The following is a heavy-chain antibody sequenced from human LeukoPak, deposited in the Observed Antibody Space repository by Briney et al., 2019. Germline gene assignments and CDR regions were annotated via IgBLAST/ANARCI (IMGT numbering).Heavy chain of an antibody. CDR3: AKDMVLGFLEWSSMYAHDDY. CDR1: GFTFSSYA. Sequence: GGSLRLSCAASGFTFSSYAMSWVRQAPGKGLEWVSSISVSGGSTYYADSVKGRFTISRDNSKNTLYLQINSLRAEDTAVYYCAKDMVLGFLEWSSMYAHDDYWGQGTLVTVSS. J-gene: IGHJ4*02. V-gene: IGHV3-23*01. D-gene: IGHD3-3*01. CDR2: ISVSGGST.